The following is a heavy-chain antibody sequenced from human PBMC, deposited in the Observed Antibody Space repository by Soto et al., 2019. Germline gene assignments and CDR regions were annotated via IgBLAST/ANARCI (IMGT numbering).Heavy chain of an antibody. CDR3: AILPTGYPNWFDP. J-gene: IGHJ5*02. Sequence: QVQLQGSGPGLVRPSETLSLTCTVSGASISTNHHNWAWVRQPPGKGLEWMGNIHYRGDTYFIPSLGSRLSMSVDTSKNQFSLKLTSVTAADTAVYYWAILPTGYPNWFDPWGQGTLVTVSS. D-gene: IGHD3-9*01. V-gene: IGHV4-39*01. CDR1: GASISTNHHN. CDR2: IHYRGDT.